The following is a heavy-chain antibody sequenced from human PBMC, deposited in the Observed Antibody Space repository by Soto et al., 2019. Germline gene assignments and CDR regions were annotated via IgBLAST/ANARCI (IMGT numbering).Heavy chain of an antibody. V-gene: IGHV1-46*01. Sequence: QVQLVQSGAEVKKPGASVKVSCKASGYTFTSYYMHWVRQAPGQGLEWMGIINPSGGSTSYAQKFQGRVTMTRDTSTSTVYMELSSLRSEDTAVYYCARDPLRFLEWLSPRSYYYGMDVWGQGPTVTVSS. CDR2: INPSGGST. J-gene: IGHJ6*02. D-gene: IGHD3-3*01. CDR1: GYTFTSYY. CDR3: ARDPLRFLEWLSPRSYYYGMDV.